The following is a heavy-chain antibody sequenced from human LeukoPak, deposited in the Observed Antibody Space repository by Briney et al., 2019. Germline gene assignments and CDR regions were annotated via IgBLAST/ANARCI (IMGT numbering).Heavy chain of an antibody. CDR2: IYTSGST. CDR1: GGSISSGSYY. D-gene: IGHD3-10*01. V-gene: IGHV4-61*02. J-gene: IGHJ4*02. CDR3: ARGGNVLLWFGEPHDY. Sequence: SETLSLTCTVSGGSISSGSYYWSWIRQPAGKGLEWIGRIYTSGSTNYNPSLKSRVTISVDTSKNQFSLKLSSVTAADTAVYYCARGGNVLLWFGEPHDYWGQGTLVTVSS.